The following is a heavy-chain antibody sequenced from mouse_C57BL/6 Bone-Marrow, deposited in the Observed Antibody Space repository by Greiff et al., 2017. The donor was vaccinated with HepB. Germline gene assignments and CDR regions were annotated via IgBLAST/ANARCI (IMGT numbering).Heavy chain of an antibody. CDR1: GYTFTDHT. V-gene: IGHV1-78*01. CDR3: ARHEWDYDGAMDY. CDR2: IYPRDGST. J-gene: IGHJ4*01. Sequence: QVQLQQSDAELVKPGASVKISCKASGYTFTDHTIHWMKQRPEQGLEWIGYIYPRDGSTKYNEKFKDKATLTADKSSSTAYMGLSRLTSEDSAVYVCARHEWDYDGAMDYWGKGTSVTVSS. D-gene: IGHD2-4*01.